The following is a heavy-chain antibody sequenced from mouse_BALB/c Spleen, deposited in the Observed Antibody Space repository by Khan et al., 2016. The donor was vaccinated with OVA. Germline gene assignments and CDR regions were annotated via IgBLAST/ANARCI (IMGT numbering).Heavy chain of an antibody. Sequence: MQLEESGPSLVKPSQTLSLTCSVTGDSITSGYWHWIRKFPGNKLEYMGYISYSGNTYYNPSLKSRISITRDTSKNQNYLQLNSVTTEDTATYYCACELRGFAYWGQGTLVTVSA. J-gene: IGHJ3*01. CDR1: GDSITSGY. D-gene: IGHD1-1*01. V-gene: IGHV3-8*02. CDR2: ISYSGNT. CDR3: ACELRGFAY.